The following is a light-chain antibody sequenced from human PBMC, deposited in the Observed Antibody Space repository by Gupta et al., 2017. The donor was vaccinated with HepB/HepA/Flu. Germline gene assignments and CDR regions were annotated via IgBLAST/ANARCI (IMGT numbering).Light chain of an antibody. CDR3: QQYDSHLCS. CDR2: KAS. CDR1: QSINTW. J-gene: IGKJ2*04. V-gene: IGKV1-5*03. Sequence: IQMTQSPSTLSASVGDRVTITCRASQSINTWLAWYQQKPGKAPKLLIYKASTLESGVPSRFSGSGSGTEFTLTISSLQPDDFATYYYQQYDSHLCSFGQGTKLEIK.